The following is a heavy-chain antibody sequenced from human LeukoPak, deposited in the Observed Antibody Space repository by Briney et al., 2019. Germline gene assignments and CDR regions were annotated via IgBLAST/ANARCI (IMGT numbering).Heavy chain of an antibody. Sequence: SVKVSCKASGYIFTSYYMHWVRQAPGQGLEWMGVINPTGGSTYYAQKFQGRVIMTRDTSTSTVYMELSSLRSEDTAIYYCARDYDILTGSGVDPWGQGTLVTVSS. J-gene: IGHJ5*02. V-gene: IGHV1-46*01. CDR3: ARDYDILTGSGVDP. D-gene: IGHD3-9*01. CDR1: GYIFTSYY. CDR2: INPTGGST.